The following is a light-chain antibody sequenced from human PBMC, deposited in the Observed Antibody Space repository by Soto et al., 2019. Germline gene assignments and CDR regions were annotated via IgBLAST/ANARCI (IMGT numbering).Light chain of an antibody. J-gene: IGKJ2*01. CDR3: LQALQTPYT. Sequence: DIVMTQSPLSLPVTPGEPASISCRSSQSLLHSNGYNYLDWYLQKPGQSPQLLIYLGSNRASGVPDRFSGSGSRTSFTLKISRVEAEYVGFYYCLQALQTPYTFGQGPKLQIK. CDR1: QSLLHSNGYNY. CDR2: LGS. V-gene: IGKV2-28*01.